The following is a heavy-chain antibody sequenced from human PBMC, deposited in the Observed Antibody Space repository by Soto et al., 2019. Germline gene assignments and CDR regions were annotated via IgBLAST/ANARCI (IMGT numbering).Heavy chain of an antibody. V-gene: IGHV3-9*01. CDR2: ISWNSGII. CDR3: AKGYSDGVLEPLGY. D-gene: IGHD5-18*01. Sequence: EVQLVESGGGLVQPGRSLRLSCAASGFTFDDYAMHWVRQAPGKGLEWVSGISWNSGIIDYADSVKGRFTISRDNAKNSLYLQRNRLRAEDTALYYCAKGYSDGVLEPLGYWGQGTLVTVSS. J-gene: IGHJ4*02. CDR1: GFTFDDYA.